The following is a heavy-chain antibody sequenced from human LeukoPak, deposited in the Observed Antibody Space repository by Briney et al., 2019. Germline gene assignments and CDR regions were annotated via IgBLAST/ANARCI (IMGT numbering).Heavy chain of an antibody. Sequence: GGSLRLSCAASGFTFSSYGMHWVRQAPGKGLEWVAVISYDGSNKYYADSVKGRFTISRDNSKYTLYLQMNSLRAEDTAVYYCAKLLPPFDYWGQGTLVTVSS. CDR3: AKLLPPFDY. CDR2: ISYDGSNK. D-gene: IGHD2/OR15-2a*01. J-gene: IGHJ4*02. V-gene: IGHV3-30*18. CDR1: GFTFSSYG.